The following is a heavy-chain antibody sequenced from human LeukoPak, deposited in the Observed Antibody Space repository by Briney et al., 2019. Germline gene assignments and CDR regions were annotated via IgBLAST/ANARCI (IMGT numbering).Heavy chain of an antibody. CDR1: GFTFSSYA. J-gene: IGHJ4*02. CDR3: AKDGDYYGSGSYFY. Sequence: GRSLRLSCAASGFTFSSYAMHWVRQAPGKGLEWVAVISYDGSNKYYADSVKGRFTISRDNSKNTLYLQMNSLRAEDTAVYYCAKDGDYYGSGSYFYWGQGTLVTVSS. V-gene: IGHV3-30-3*01. CDR2: ISYDGSNK. D-gene: IGHD3-10*01.